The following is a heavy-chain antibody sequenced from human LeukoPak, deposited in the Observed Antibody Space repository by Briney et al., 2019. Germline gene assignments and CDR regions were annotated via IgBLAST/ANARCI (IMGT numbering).Heavy chain of an antibody. CDR3: ARVGYYGSGTPLGWFDP. V-gene: IGHV1-18*01. CDR2: ISAYNGNT. CDR1: GYTFTSYG. D-gene: IGHD3-10*01. Sequence: ASVKVSCKASGYTFTSYGISWVRQAPGQGLEWMGWISAYNGNTNYAQKLQGRVTMTTDTSTSIAYMELRSLRSDDTAVYYCARVGYYGSGTPLGWFDPWGQGTLVTVSS. J-gene: IGHJ5*02.